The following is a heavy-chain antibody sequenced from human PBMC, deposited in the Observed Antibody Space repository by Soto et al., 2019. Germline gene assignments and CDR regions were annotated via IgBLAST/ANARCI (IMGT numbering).Heavy chain of an antibody. J-gene: IGHJ4*02. V-gene: IGHV3-11*06. CDR3: AMAQRTAQDYLDY. Sequence: GGSQRLSCAASGFTFSDYYMSWIRQAPGKGLEWVSYISSSSSYTNYADSVKGRFTISRDNAKNSLYLQMNSLRAEDTAVYYCAMAQRTAQDYLDYWGQGALGTVSS. D-gene: IGHD5-18*01. CDR2: ISSSSSYT. CDR1: GFTFSDYY.